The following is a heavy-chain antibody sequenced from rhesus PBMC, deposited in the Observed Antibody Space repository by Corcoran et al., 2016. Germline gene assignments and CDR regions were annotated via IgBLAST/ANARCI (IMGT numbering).Heavy chain of an antibody. CDR1: GGSFSGYY. J-gene: IGHJ4*01. CDR3: ARDYSGRVIDY. CDR2: ISGSSGST. Sequence: QVQLQESGPGLVKPSETLSLTCAVSGGSFSGYYLGWIRQPPGKGLEWIGYISGSSGSTDYNPSLKSRVTISTDTSKNQFSRKLSSVTAADTAVYYCARDYSGRVIDYWGQGVLVTVSS. V-gene: IGHV4-165*01. D-gene: IGHD6-25*01.